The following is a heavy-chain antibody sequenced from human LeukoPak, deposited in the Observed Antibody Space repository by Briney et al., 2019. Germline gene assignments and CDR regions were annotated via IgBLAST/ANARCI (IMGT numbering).Heavy chain of an antibody. V-gene: IGHV3-30*02. CDR1: GFTFSSYG. J-gene: IGHJ4*02. Sequence: PGGSLRLSCAASGFTFSSYGMHWVRQAPGKGLEWVAFIRYDGSNKYYADSVKGRFTISRDNSKNTLYLQMNSLRAEDTAVYYCAKDNPKNYYDSSGYYESDWGQGTLVTVSS. CDR3: AKDNPKNYYDSSGYYESD. CDR2: IRYDGSNK. D-gene: IGHD3-22*01.